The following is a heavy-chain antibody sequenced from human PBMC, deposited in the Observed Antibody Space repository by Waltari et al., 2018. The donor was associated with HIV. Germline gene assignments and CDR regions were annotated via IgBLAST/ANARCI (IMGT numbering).Heavy chain of an antibody. D-gene: IGHD3-10*01. Sequence: QVQLVQSGAEVKKPGASVKVSCKASGYTFTTYDINWVRPATGQGLEWMGWMNPNNGNTGYAQKFQGRVAMTRDTSISTAYLELDSLRSEDTAVYYCARSIRGGDVDYWGQGTLVTVSS. V-gene: IGHV1-8*01. CDR3: ARSIRGGDVDY. CDR1: GYTFTTYD. CDR2: MNPNNGNT. J-gene: IGHJ4*02.